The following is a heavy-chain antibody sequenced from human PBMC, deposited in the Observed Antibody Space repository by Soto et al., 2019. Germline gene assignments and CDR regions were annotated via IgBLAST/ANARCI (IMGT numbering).Heavy chain of an antibody. Sequence: EVQLLESGGGLVQPGGSLRISCAASGFTFSSYAMSWVRQAPGKGLEYLSTISGSGGSAYYADSVKGRFTITRDNSKNTLHLQMNSLRAEDTAVYYCAKASDYDDILTGLHWGQGTLVTVSA. D-gene: IGHD3-9*01. CDR2: ISGSGGSA. J-gene: IGHJ4*02. CDR3: AKASDYDDILTGLH. V-gene: IGHV3-23*01. CDR1: GFTFSSYA.